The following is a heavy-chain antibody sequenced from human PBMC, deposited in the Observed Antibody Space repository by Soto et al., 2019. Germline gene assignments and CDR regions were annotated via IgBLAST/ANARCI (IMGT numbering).Heavy chain of an antibody. CDR2: INQDGSDK. Sequence: GGSLRLSCAVSGLTLSRYWMSWVRQAPGKGLEWVANINQDGSDKNYLDSMKGRFTVSRDNAKNSLYLQMNGLRVEDTAVYFCARGHYGMEDWGQGTTVTVSS. CDR1: GLTLSRYW. V-gene: IGHV3-7*05. J-gene: IGHJ6*02. CDR3: ARGHYGMED.